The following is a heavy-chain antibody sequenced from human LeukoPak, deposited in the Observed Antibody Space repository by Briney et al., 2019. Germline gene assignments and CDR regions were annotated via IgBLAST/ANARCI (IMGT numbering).Heavy chain of an antibody. J-gene: IGHJ4*02. Sequence: GGSLRLSCAASGFSFSSYAMSWVRQAPGRGLEWVSAISGSGGSTYYADSVKGRFTISRDNSKNTLYLQMNSLRAEDTAVYYCAKDAPVNIVVVPAANSWGQGTLVTVSS. V-gene: IGHV3-23*01. D-gene: IGHD2-2*01. CDR2: ISGSGGST. CDR1: GFSFSSYA. CDR3: AKDAPVNIVVVPAANS.